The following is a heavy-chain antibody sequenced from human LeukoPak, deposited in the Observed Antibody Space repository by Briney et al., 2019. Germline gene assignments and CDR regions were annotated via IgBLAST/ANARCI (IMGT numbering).Heavy chain of an antibody. J-gene: IGHJ4*02. Sequence: ASVKVSCKASGYTFTDYYMHWVRQAPGQGLEWMGWINPNSGGTNYAQKFQGRVTMTRDTSISTAYMELSRLRSDDTAVYYCARVMYYYDSSGYYYGWGQGTLVTVSS. CDR2: INPNSGGT. V-gene: IGHV1-2*02. D-gene: IGHD3-22*01. CDR1: GYTFTDYY. CDR3: ARVMYYYDSSGYYYG.